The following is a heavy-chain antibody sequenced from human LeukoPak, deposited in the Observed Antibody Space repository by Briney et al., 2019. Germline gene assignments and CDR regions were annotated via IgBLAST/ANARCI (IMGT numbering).Heavy chain of an antibody. J-gene: IGHJ3*02. D-gene: IGHD1-1*01. CDR1: GFTVSSNY. CDR3: AREGGTGAFDI. CDR2: IYSGGST. V-gene: IGHV3-66*02. Sequence: PAGGSLRLSCAASGFTVSSNYMSWVRQAPGKGLEWVSVIYSGGSTYYADSVKGRFTISRDNSKNMLYLQMNSLRAEDTAVYYCAREGGTGAFDIWGQGTMVTVSS.